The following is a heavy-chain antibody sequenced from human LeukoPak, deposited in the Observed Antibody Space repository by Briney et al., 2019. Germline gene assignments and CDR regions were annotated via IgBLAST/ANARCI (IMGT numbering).Heavy chain of an antibody. J-gene: IGHJ4*02. D-gene: IGHD4-17*01. CDR1: GFTFSTYW. CDR3: AGASTTVPNLLDH. CDR2: IKGDGSST. Sequence: GGSLRLSCAASGFTFSTYWMHWVRQAPGKGLVWVARIKGDGSSTIYADSVKGQFTISRDNSKNTLYLQTSSLRVEDTAVYYCAGASTTVPNLLDHWGRGTLVTVSS. V-gene: IGHV3-74*01.